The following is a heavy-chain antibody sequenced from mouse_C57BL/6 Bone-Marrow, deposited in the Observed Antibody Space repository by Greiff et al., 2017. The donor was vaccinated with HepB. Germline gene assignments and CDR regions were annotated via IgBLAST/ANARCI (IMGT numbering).Heavy chain of an antibody. J-gene: IGHJ1*03. V-gene: IGHV5-17*01. D-gene: IGHD1-1*01. CDR3: ARKWYGSSPWYFDV. CDR2: ISSGSSTI. Sequence: EVMLVESGGGLVKPGGSLKLSCAASGFTFSDYGMHWVRQAPEKGLEWVAYISSGSSTIYYADTVKGRFTISRDNAKNTLFLQMTSLRSEDTAMYYCARKWYGSSPWYFDVWGTGTTVTVSS. CDR1: GFTFSDYG.